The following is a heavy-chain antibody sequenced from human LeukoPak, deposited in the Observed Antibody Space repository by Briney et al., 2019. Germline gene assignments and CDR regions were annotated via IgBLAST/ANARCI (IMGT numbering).Heavy chain of an antibody. J-gene: IGHJ4*02. D-gene: IGHD5-12*01. Sequence: ASVKVSCKASGYSFTDHYMHWVRQAPGQGLEWMGWINPNSGFTNYPQKFQGRVTMTRDTSIRTTYMELNSLRSDDTAVYYCARDPALGYSRRLFDYWGQGTLVTVSS. CDR1: GYSFTDHY. CDR3: ARDPALGYSRRLFDY. CDR2: INPNSGFT. V-gene: IGHV1-2*02.